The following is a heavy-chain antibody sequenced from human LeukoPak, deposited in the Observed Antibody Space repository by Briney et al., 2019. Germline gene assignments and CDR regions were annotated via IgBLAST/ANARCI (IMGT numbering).Heavy chain of an antibody. CDR1: GFTFSNYG. J-gene: IGHJ4*02. CDR2: ISGSGSNT. Sequence: GGSLRLSCSASGFTFSNYGMSWVRQAPGKGLEWVSAISGSGSNTYYADSVKGRFTISRDNAKNSLFLQINSLRAEDTAVYYCTRVSDTTIFGVIIGYYFDYWGQGTLVTVSS. CDR3: TRVSDTTIFGVIIGYYFDY. D-gene: IGHD3-3*01. V-gene: IGHV3-23*01.